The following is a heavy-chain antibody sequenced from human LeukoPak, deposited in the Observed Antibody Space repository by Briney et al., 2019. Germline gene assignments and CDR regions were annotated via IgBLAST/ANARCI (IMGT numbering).Heavy chain of an antibody. Sequence: SETLSLTCSVSGGSVSSGSYYWSWIRQPPGKGLEWIGYIYYSGSTNYNPSLKSRITISVDTSKNQFSLKLSSATAADTALYYCARVEHNAFDIWGQGTMVTVSS. V-gene: IGHV4-61*01. J-gene: IGHJ3*02. CDR2: IYYSGST. CDR1: GGSVSSGSYY. D-gene: IGHD1-26*01. CDR3: ARVEHNAFDI.